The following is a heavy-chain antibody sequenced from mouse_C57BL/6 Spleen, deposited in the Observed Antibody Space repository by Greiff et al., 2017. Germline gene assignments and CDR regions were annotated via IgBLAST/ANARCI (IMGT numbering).Heavy chain of an antibody. CDR1: GYTFTSYW. CDR2: IDPSDSYT. Sequence: QVQLQQPGAELVRPGTSVKLSCKASGYTFTSYWMHWVKQRPGQGLEWIGVIDPSDSYTNYNQKFKGKATLTVDTSSSTAYMQLSSLTSEDSAVYSGARRETGTDYWGQGTTLTVSS. D-gene: IGHD4-1*01. CDR3: ARRETGTDY. V-gene: IGHV1-59*01. J-gene: IGHJ2*01.